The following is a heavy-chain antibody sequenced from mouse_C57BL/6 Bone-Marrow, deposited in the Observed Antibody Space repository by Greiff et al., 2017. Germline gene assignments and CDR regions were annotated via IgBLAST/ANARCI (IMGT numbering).Heavy chain of an antibody. CDR1: GFTFSDYY. CDR2: ISNGGGST. J-gene: IGHJ1*03. CDR3: ARHGGYFDV. V-gene: IGHV5-12*01. Sequence: VQLVESGGGLVQPGGSLKLSCAASGFTFSDYYMYWVRQTPEKRLEWVAYISNGGGSTYYPDTVKGRFTISRDNAKNTLYLQMSRLKSEDTAMYYCARHGGYFDVWGTGTTVTVSS.